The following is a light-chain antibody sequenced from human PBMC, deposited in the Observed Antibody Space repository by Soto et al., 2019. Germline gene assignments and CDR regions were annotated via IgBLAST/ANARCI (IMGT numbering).Light chain of an antibody. J-gene: IGLJ1*01. CDR1: SSNIGSNT. CDR2: SNN. V-gene: IGLV1-44*01. Sequence: QSVLTQPPSASGTPGQRVTISCTGSSSNIGSNTVNWYQQLPGTAPKLLIYSNNQRPSGVPDRFSGSKSGTSASLAISGLQSQDEADYYCAEWDDSLNASYVFGTGTKLTVL. CDR3: AEWDDSLNASYV.